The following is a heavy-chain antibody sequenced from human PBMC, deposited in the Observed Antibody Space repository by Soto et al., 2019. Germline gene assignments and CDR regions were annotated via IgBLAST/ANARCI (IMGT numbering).Heavy chain of an antibody. CDR3: ARHGDKNDDFWSGYYRYYGMDV. V-gene: IGHV4-39*01. CDR1: GGSISSSSYY. Sequence: SSETLSLTCTVSGGSISSSSYYWGWIRQPPGKGLEWIGSIYYSGSTYYNPSLKSRVTISVDTSKNQFSLKLSSVTAADTAVYYCARHGDKNDDFWSGYYRYYGMDVWGQGTTVTVSS. J-gene: IGHJ6*02. D-gene: IGHD3-3*01. CDR2: IYYSGST.